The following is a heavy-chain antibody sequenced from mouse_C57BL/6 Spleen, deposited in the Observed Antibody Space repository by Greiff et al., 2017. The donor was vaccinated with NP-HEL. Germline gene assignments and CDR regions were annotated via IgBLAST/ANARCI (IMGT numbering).Heavy chain of an antibody. Sequence: QVQLQQPGAELVKPGASVKLSCKASGYTFTSYWMPWVKQRPGQGLEWIGEIDPSDSYTNYNQKFKGKATLTVDTSSSTAYMQLSSLTSEDSAVYYCARQGRAYYYDYWGQGTTLTVSS. CDR3: ARQGRAYYYDY. CDR2: IDPSDSYT. V-gene: IGHV1-50*01. J-gene: IGHJ2*01. CDR1: GYTFTSYW. D-gene: IGHD1-1*01.